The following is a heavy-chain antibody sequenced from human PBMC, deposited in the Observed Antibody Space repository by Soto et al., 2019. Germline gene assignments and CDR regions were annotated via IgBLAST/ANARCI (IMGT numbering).Heavy chain of an antibody. CDR2: ISGGGGNT. J-gene: IGHJ4*02. CDR1: GFTFSNYA. Sequence: EVQLLESGGGLVQPGGSLRLSCAASGFTFSNYAMSWVRQTPGKGLEWVTTISGGGGNTYYPDSVKGRFTISRDKSKDTVYLLMNSLRAEYTAIYYCAKERLGRGADYWGQGALVTVTS. CDR3: AKERLGRGADY. V-gene: IGHV3-23*01.